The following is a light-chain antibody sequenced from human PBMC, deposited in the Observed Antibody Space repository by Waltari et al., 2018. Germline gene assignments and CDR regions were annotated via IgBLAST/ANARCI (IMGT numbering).Light chain of an antibody. CDR2: CDN. J-gene: IGLJ3*02. V-gene: IGLV3-19*01. CDR3: QSRDSYTDRV. CDR1: SLRKYY. Sequence: SSELTQDPTVSVALGQTVSITCQGDSLRKYYASWYRQRPGQAPILVIYCDNNRPSGIPDRFSTSTSGDTASLTITETQAEDEGDYYCQSRDSYTDRVFGGGTKLTVI.